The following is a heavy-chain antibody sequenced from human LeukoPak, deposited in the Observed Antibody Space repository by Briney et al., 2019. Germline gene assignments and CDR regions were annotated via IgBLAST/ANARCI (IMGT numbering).Heavy chain of an antibody. CDR3: GRLLIRTEYLGRDN. J-gene: IGHJ4*02. Sequence: SETLSLTCTVSGGSISSSSYYWGWIRHSPGKGREWIVNIYYSGSTYYNPSLKSRVTISLDTSKNQFSLKLYSVTAADTGVYYCGRLLIRTEYLGRDNWGQGTMVTVSS. D-gene: IGHD2-2*01. CDR2: IYYSGST. V-gene: IGHV4-39*01. CDR1: GGSISSSSYY.